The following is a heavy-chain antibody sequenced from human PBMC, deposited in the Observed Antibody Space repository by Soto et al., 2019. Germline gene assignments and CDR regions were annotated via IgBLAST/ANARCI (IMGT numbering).Heavy chain of an antibody. V-gene: IGHV4-34*01. J-gene: IGHJ2*01. CDR3: ARGRRNTVTSRRYFDL. CDR2: INHSGST. CDR1: GGSFSGYY. Sequence: SETLSLTCAVYGGSFSGYYWSWIRQPPGKGLEWIGEINHSGSTNYNPSLKSRVTISVDTSKNQFSLKLSSVTAADTAVYYCARGRRNTVTSRRYFDLWGRGTLVTVSS. D-gene: IGHD4-17*01.